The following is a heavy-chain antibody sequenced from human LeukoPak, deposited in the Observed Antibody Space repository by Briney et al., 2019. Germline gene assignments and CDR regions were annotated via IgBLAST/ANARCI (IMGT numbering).Heavy chain of an antibody. V-gene: IGHV3-72*01. J-gene: IGHJ4*02. CDR2: SRDKGNRYTT. Sequence: GGSLRLSCAASGFTFSSYEMNSVRQAPGKGLEWVGRSRDKGNRYTTAYAASVRGRFTISRDDSKNSLYLQMNSLKIEDTAVYYCTRLGIAPRDFDYWGQGTLVTVSS. D-gene: IGHD6-6*01. CDR1: GFTFSSYE. CDR3: TRLGIAPRDFDY.